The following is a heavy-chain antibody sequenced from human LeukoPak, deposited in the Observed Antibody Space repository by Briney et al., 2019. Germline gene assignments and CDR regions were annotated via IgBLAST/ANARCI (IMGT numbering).Heavy chain of an antibody. CDR1: GFTFSSYW. CDR2: IRQDGGEK. CDR3: ARGPVVINYYFDY. J-gene: IGHJ4*02. V-gene: IGHV3-7*04. Sequence: PGGSLRLSCAASGFTFSSYWMSWVRQAPGKGLEWVANIRQDGGEKNHVDSVEGRFTISRDNAKNSLYLQMNSLRAEDTAVYYCARGPVVINYYFDYWGQGTLVTVSS. D-gene: IGHD3-22*01.